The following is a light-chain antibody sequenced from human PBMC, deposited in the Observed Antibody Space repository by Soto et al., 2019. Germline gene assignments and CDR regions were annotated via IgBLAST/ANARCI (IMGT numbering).Light chain of an antibody. Sequence: FVVTQSPATLSLSPVERATLSCRASPSVSSSVAWYQHKPGQSPRLVIYSGYKRATGIPARFSGSGSGTDFTLTISGLEVDDFAIYYCQQRYSWLRVFGQGTKVDIK. CDR1: PSVSSS. V-gene: IGKV3-11*01. CDR2: SGY. J-gene: IGKJ1*01. CDR3: QQRYSWLRV.